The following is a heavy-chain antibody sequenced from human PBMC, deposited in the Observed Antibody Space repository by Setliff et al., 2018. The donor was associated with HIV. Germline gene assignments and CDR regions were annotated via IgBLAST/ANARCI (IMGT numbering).Heavy chain of an antibody. CDR1: GFIFSNSW. Sequence: PGGSLRLSCAASGFIFSNSWMSWVRQAPGKGLEWVANIKQDGSKKNYVESVKGRFTISRDNAKSSLYLQMNSLRAEDTAVYYCVKDPYGGKGYFQYWGQGTVVTVSS. D-gene: IGHD4-17*01. J-gene: IGHJ1*01. CDR3: VKDPYGGKGYFQY. V-gene: IGHV3-7*01. CDR2: IKQDGSKK.